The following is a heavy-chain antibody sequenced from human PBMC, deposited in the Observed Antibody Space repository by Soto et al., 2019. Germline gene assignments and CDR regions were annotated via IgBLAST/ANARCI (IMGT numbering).Heavy chain of an antibody. CDR2: ISSSSSYI. Sequence: GSLRLSCAASGFTFSSYSMNWVRQAPGKGLEWVSSISSSSSYIYYADSVKGRFTISRDNAKNSLYLQMNSLRAEDTAVYYCARDKSSGYYWYDAFDIWGQGTTVTVSS. J-gene: IGHJ3*02. CDR3: ARDKSSGYYWYDAFDI. V-gene: IGHV3-21*01. D-gene: IGHD3-22*01. CDR1: GFTFSSYS.